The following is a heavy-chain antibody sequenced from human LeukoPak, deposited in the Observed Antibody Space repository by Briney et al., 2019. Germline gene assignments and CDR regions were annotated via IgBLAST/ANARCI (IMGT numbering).Heavy chain of an antibody. J-gene: IGHJ6*03. CDR3: ARSPGYSGYDSNYYYYYMDV. CDR2: IYHSGST. D-gene: IGHD5-12*01. Sequence: SETLSLTCAVSGGSISSSNWWSWVRQPPGKGLEWIGEIYHSGSTNYNPSLKSRVTISVDKSKNQFSLKLSSVTAADTAVYYCARSPGYSGYDSNYYYYYMDVWGKGTTVTISS. V-gene: IGHV4-4*02. CDR1: GGSISSSNW.